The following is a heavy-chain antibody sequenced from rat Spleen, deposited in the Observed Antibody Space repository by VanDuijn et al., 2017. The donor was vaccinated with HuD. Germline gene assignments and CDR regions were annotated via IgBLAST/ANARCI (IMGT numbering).Heavy chain of an antibody. V-gene: IGHV5-27*01. CDR3: ATEELGRGYFDY. J-gene: IGHJ2*01. CDR1: GFTFSNYD. Sequence: EVQVVDHGGGLEQPGRSLKLSCAASGFTFSNYDMAWVRQAPTKGLEWVESISTGGGSTHYRDSVKGRFTISRDNAKSTLYLQMDSLRSEDTATYYCATEELGRGYFDYWGQGVMVTVSS. CDR2: ISTGGGST. D-gene: IGHD5-1*01.